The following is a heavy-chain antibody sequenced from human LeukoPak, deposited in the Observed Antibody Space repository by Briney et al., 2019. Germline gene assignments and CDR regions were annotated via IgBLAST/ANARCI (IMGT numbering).Heavy chain of an antibody. V-gene: IGHV3-7*01. CDR3: ARDAAWDYSNYGSRDAFDI. CDR1: GFIFSSYW. CDR2: IKPDGSDT. D-gene: IGHD4-11*01. Sequence: GGSLRLSCAASGFIFSSYWMTWVRQAPGKGLEWVANIKPDGSDTYSMDSVKGRFTISRDNAKDSLYLQMNSLRAEDTAVYYCARDAAWDYSNYGSRDAFDIWGQGTMVTVSS. J-gene: IGHJ3*02.